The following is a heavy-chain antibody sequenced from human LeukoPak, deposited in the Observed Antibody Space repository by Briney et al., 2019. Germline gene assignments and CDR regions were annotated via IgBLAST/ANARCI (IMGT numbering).Heavy chain of an antibody. D-gene: IGHD3-22*01. CDR3: AKDQGDYYDSSGYQDY. CDR2: ISGSGGST. J-gene: IGHJ4*02. CDR1: GFTFSSYA. V-gene: IGHV3-23*01. Sequence: PGGSLRLSCAASGFTFSSYAMSWVRQAPGKGLEWVSAISGSGGSTYYADSVKGRFTISRDNSKNTLYLQMNSLRAEDTAVYYCAKDQGDYYDSSGYQDYWGQGTLVTVSS.